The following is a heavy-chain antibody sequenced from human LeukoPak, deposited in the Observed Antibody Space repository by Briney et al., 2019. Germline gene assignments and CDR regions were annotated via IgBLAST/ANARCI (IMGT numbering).Heavy chain of an antibody. V-gene: IGHV1-69*05. D-gene: IGHD2-15*01. CDR1: GGTFSSYA. Sequence: SVKVSCKASGGTFSSYAISWVRQAPGQGLEWMGGIIPIFGTANYAQKFQGRVTMTRDMSTSTVYMELSSLRSEDTAMYYCAINQAGYCGGGSCYRHEFYYMDVWGKGTSVTVSS. CDR2: IIPIFGTA. CDR3: AINQAGYCGGGSCYRHEFYYMDV. J-gene: IGHJ6*03.